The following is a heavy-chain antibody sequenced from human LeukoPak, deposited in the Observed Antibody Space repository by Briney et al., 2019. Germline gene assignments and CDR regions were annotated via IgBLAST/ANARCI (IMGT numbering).Heavy chain of an antibody. CDR3: ARGRGGISVAATSAFDI. CDR1: GFTFSTYE. J-gene: IGHJ3*02. D-gene: IGHD6-19*01. V-gene: IGHV3-48*03. Sequence: QPGGSLVLSCAASGFTFSTYEMNWVRQAPGKGLERGSYISSSGSTIYYADSVKGRFTISRDNAQNSLYLQMNSLRAEDTAVYYCARGRGGISVAATSAFDIWGQGTMVTVSS. CDR2: ISSSGSTI.